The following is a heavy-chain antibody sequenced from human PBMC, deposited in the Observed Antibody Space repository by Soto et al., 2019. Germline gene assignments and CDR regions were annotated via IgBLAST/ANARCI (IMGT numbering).Heavy chain of an antibody. CDR1: GFTFDDYA. D-gene: IGHD3-10*01. J-gene: IGHJ5*02. CDR3: ARSRGLVSRPLDL. Sequence: EVLLVESGGGLVQPGRSLRLSCAASGFTFDDYAMHWVRQAPGKGLEWVSGITWNSGDITYTGSVKGRFSISRDNAENSLNLHMNSLRPEDTAFYYCARSRGLVSRPLDLWGQGTLVTVSS. V-gene: IGHV3-9*01. CDR2: ITWNSGDI.